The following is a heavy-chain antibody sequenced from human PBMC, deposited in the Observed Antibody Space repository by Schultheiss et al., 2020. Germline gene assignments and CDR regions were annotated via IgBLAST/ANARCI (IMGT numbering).Heavy chain of an antibody. Sequence: GESLKISCAASEFMFSNYWMSWVRQAPGKGLEWVANIKRDGSEKSYVDSVKGRFTISRDNAKNSLYLQMNSLRAEDTAVYYCATMIAVAGTGEYWGQGTLVTVSS. J-gene: IGHJ4*02. V-gene: IGHV3-7*01. D-gene: IGHD6-19*01. CDR1: EFMFSNYW. CDR3: ATMIAVAGTGEY. CDR2: IKRDGSEK.